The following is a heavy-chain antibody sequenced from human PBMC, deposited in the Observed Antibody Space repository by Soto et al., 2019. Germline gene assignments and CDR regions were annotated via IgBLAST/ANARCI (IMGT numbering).Heavy chain of an antibody. V-gene: IGHV1-18*01. CDR1: GDNCINLG. CDR3: ARIADCSITTCSFPSWFHIRGYYNYHGMVV. J-gene: IGHJ6*02. CDR2: ISGYNGNT. D-gene: IGHD2-2*01. Sequence: DSGKDCYKVSGDNCINLGISWIRQAPGQGLEWMGWISGYNGNTNLAQKLQGRVTMTTDTPTSTAFMELRSLRSDDTAVYYCARIADCSITTCSFPSWFHIRGYYNYHGMVVCRQGTTVTAP.